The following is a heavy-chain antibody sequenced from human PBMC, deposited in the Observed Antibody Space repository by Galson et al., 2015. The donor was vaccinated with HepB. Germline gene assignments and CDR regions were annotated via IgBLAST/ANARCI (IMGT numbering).Heavy chain of an antibody. Sequence: SLRLSCAASGFTVSSNYMSWVRQAPGKGLEWVSVIYSGGSTYYADSVKGRFTISRGNSKNTLYLQMNSLRAEDTAVYYCARDLLVDSSRVFDYWGQGTLVTVSS. D-gene: IGHD6-13*01. CDR3: ARDLLVDSSRVFDY. CDR1: GFTVSSNY. CDR2: IYSGGST. J-gene: IGHJ4*02. V-gene: IGHV3-66*01.